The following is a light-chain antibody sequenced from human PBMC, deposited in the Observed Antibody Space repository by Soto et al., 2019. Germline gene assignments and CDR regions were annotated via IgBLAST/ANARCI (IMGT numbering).Light chain of an antibody. CDR3: YSYAGRNIWV. J-gene: IGLJ3*02. CDR2: GVT. V-gene: IGLV2-8*01. Sequence: QSALAQPPPASGSPGQSGTISCTGSGSDIGAYNFVSWYQQHPGKAPKLMIFGVTERPSGVPDRFSGSKSGNTASLTVSGLQADDEAGYYCYSYAGRNIWVFCGGTKLTVL. CDR1: GSDIGAYNF.